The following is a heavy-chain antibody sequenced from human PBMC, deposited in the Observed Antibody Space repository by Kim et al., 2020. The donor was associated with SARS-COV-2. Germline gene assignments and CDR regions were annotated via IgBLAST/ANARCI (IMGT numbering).Heavy chain of an antibody. Sequence: GGSLRLSCAASGFTFSTYAMSWVRQAPGKGLEWVSSISGSGGSTYYADSVKGRFTISRDNSKNTLYLQMDSLRAEDTAVYYCAKDRGGGLFYTSSFDYWGQGTLVTVSS. V-gene: IGHV3-23*01. CDR2: ISGSGGST. CDR3: AKDRGGGLFYTSSFDY. D-gene: IGHD3-10*01. J-gene: IGHJ4*02. CDR1: GFTFSTYA.